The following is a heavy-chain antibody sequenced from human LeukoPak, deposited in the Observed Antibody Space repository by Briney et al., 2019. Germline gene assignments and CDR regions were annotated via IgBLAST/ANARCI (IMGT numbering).Heavy chain of an antibody. CDR2: IYTSGST. V-gene: IGHV4-61*02. CDR3: ARCLMPAEYSMDV. Sequence: PSQTLSLTCTVSGGSISSGSYYWSWIRQPAGKGLEWIGRIYTSGSTNYNPSLKSRVTISVDTSKNQFSLTLSSVTAADTAVYYCARCLMPAEYSMDVWGQGTTVTVSS. D-gene: IGHD2-2*01. CDR1: GGSISSGSYY. J-gene: IGHJ6*02.